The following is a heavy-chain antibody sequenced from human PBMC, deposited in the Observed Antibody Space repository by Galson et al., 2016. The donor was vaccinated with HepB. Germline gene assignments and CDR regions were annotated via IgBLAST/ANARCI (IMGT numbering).Heavy chain of an antibody. Sequence: SLRLSCAASGFSFDDYSIHWVRQFPGKGLDWVSLISWDGGSPVYADSVKGRFTISRDNRKNILFLQMNNLRTEDTAWYYCAKGPGYSSNWNVVDYYDNWGQGTLITVSS. CDR3: AKGPGYSSNWNVVDYYDN. CDR1: GFSFDDYS. D-gene: IGHD6-13*01. J-gene: IGHJ4*02. CDR2: ISWDGGSP. V-gene: IGHV3-43*01.